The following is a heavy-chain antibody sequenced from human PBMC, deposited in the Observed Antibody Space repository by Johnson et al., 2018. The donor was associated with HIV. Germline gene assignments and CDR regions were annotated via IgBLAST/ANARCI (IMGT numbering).Heavy chain of an antibody. V-gene: IGHV3-NL1*01. CDR1: GFTFSSYW. CDR2: ISWDGGST. D-gene: IGHD3-22*01. Sequence: QVQLVESGGGVVQPGRSLRLSCAASGFTFSSYWMHWVRQAPGKGLEWVSLISWDGGSTYYADSVKGRFPISRDNSKNTLYLQMNSLRAEDTAVYYCAAGDSSGYYRQTDAFDIWGQGTMVTVSS. J-gene: IGHJ3*02. CDR3: AAGDSSGYYRQTDAFDI.